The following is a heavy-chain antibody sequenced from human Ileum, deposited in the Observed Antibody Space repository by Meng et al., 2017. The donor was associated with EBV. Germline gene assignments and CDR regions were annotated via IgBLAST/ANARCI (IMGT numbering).Heavy chain of an antibody. Sequence: VPLQKPGPGLVKPSGTLSLTCTGSGDSISSDIWLSWVRQPPGKGLEWIGEVYHRGDTNYNPSLKSRVDISVDKSKNQFYLSLFSVTAADTAVYYCGRDQGRELINHWGQGTLVTVSS. CDR2: VYHRGDT. V-gene: IGHV4-4*02. D-gene: IGHD1-7*01. CDR1: GDSISSDIW. J-gene: IGHJ4*02. CDR3: GRDQGRELINH.